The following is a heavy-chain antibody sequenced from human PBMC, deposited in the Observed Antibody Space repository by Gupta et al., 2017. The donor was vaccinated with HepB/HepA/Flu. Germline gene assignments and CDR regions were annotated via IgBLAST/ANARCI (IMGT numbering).Heavy chain of an antibody. CDR3: ARDCGTSCYADAFDI. V-gene: IGHV1-2*02. CDR1: GYTFTGFY. Sequence: QVQLVQSGAEVKKPGASVKVSCNASGYTFTGFYMHWVRQAPGQGLEWMGWINPNSGGTNYAQKFQGRVTMTRDTSISTAYMELSRLRSDDTAVYYCARDCGTSCYADAFDIWGQGTMVTVSS. J-gene: IGHJ3*02. CDR2: INPNSGGT. D-gene: IGHD2-2*01.